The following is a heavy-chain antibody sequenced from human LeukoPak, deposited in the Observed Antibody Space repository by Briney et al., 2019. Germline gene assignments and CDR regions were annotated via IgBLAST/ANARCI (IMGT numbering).Heavy chain of an antibody. CDR3: AREGRGGYDFWSGSIDAFDI. CDR2: ISGSGGST. Sequence: GGSLRLSCAASGFTFSSYAMSWVRQAPGKGLEWVSAISGSGGSTYYADSVKGRFTISRDNSKNTLYLQMNSLRAEDTAVYYCAREGRGGYDFWSGSIDAFDIWGQGTMVTVSS. CDR1: GFTFSSYA. V-gene: IGHV3-23*01. J-gene: IGHJ3*02. D-gene: IGHD3-3*01.